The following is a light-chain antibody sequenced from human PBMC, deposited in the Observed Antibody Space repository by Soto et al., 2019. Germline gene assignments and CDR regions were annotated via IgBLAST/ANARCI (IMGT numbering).Light chain of an antibody. CDR2: AAC. J-gene: IGKJ1*01. CDR1: QSVSIY. CDR3: QHSYSNPPWS. Sequence: DVQMTQSPSSLSASVGDRVTITCRASQSVSIYLKWYQQKPGTAPNLLISAACSLQNGVPSRFRGSGSGTDFTIIISGLQPEDFATYYSQHSYSNPPWSFGQGN. V-gene: IGKV1-39*01.